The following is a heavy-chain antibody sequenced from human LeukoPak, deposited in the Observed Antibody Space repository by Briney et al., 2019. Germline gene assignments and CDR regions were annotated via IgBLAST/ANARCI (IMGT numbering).Heavy chain of an antibody. V-gene: IGHV3-23*01. CDR3: AKDGGPSSSESQFFNY. CDR1: GFTFSTTA. CDR2: ISGSGDKTVMSGSGENT. J-gene: IGHJ4*02. Sequence: GGSLRLSCAASGFTFSTTAMGWVRQAPGKGLEWLSVISGSGDKTVMSGSGENTYYADSVKGRFTISRDNSKNTLYLQMNSLRVEDTAVYYCAKDGGPSSSESQFFNYWGQGALVTVSS. D-gene: IGHD3-22*01.